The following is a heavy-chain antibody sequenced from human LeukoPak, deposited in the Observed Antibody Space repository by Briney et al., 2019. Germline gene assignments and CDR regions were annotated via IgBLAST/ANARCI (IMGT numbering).Heavy chain of an antibody. J-gene: IGHJ4*02. CDR2: TYYSGST. CDR1: GGSISSYY. CDR3: ARVVIKPLYFDY. V-gene: IGHV4-59*01. Sequence: SETLSLTCTVSGGSISSYYWNWIRQPPGRGLEWIGCTYYSGSTNSNPSLKSRVTISVSTSKNQVSLKLSSVTAADTAVYYCARVVIKPLYFDYWGQGTLVTVSS. D-gene: IGHD3-22*01.